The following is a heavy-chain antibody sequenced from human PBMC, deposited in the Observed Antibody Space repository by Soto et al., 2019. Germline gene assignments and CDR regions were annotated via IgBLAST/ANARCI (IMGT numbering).Heavy chain of an antibody. V-gene: IGHV3-48*02. CDR2: ISSSSSTI. CDR3: ASSYYGSGIPSRGVY. D-gene: IGHD3-10*01. Sequence: GGSLRLSCAASGFTFSSYSMNWVRQAPGKGLEWVSYISSSSSTIYYADSVKGRFTISRDNAKNSLYLQMNSLRDEDTAVYYCASSYYGSGIPSRGVYWGQGTLVTVSS. CDR1: GFTFSSYS. J-gene: IGHJ4*02.